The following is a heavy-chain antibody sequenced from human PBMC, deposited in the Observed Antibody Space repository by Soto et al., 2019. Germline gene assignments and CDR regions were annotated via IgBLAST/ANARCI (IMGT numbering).Heavy chain of an antibody. Sequence: ESGGGLVQPGGSLRLSCAASGFTFSSYWMSWVRQAPGKGLEWVANIKQDGSEKYYVDSVKGRFTISRDNAKNSLYLQMNSLRAEDTAVYYCARGPSGEWYGFDYWGQGTLVTVSS. CDR2: IKQDGSEK. D-gene: IGHD3-10*01. V-gene: IGHV3-7*01. CDR3: ARGPSGEWYGFDY. J-gene: IGHJ4*02. CDR1: GFTFSSYW.